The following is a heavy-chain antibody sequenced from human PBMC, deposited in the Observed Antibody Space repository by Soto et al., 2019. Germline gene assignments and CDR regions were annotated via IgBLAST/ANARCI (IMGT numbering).Heavy chain of an antibody. D-gene: IGHD5-12*01. V-gene: IGHV3-23*01. CDR3: AKDGPERWLQYYYFDY. CDR2: ISGSGGST. Sequence: GGSLRLSCAASGFTFSSYAMSWVRQAPGKGLEWVSAISGSGGSTYYADSVKGRFTISRDNSKNTLYLQMNSLRAEDTAVYYCAKDGPERWLQYYYFDYWGQGTLVTVSS. J-gene: IGHJ4*02. CDR1: GFTFSSYA.